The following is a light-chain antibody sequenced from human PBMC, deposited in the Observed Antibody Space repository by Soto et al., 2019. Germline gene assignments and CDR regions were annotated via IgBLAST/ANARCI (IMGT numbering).Light chain of an antibody. Sequence: QTVVTQEPSLTVSPGGTVTLTCTSSTGAVTSEFYPNGFQQKPGQVPRARIYSTSNRHSWTPTRFSGSLLWGAAALTLSGVQPAEEADYYCLLFYGNDSVFGTGTKVTVL. J-gene: IGLJ1*01. V-gene: IGLV7-43*01. CDR3: LLFYGNDSV. CDR2: STS. CDR1: TGAVTSEFY.